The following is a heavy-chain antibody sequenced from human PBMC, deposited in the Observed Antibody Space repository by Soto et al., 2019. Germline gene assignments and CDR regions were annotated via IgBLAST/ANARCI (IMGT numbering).Heavy chain of an antibody. J-gene: IGHJ4*02. CDR1: GFTFSSYT. Sequence: EVQLMESGGGLVKPGGSLRLSCAASGFTFSSYTMIWVRQAPGKGLEWVSSISSSSSYIYYADSVKGRFTIFRDNAKNSLYLQMNSLRAEDTAVYYCARFGYTTEAHWGQGTLVTVSS. V-gene: IGHV3-21*01. D-gene: IGHD5-12*01. CDR2: ISSSSSYI. CDR3: ARFGYTTEAH.